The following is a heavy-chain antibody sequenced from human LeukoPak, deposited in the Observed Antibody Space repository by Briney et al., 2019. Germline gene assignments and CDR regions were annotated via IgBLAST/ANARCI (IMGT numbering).Heavy chain of an antibody. J-gene: IGHJ6*02. V-gene: IGHV4-4*07. CDR2: IYTSGST. D-gene: IGHD5-18*01. CDR3: ARQGHSIDSRVDYYGMDV. CDR1: GGSISSYY. Sequence: SETLSLTCTVSGGSISSYYWSWIRQPAGKGLEWIGRIYTSGSTNYNPSLKSRVTMSVDTSKNQFSLKLSSVTAADAAVYYCARQGHSIDSRVDYYGMDVWGQGTTVTVSS.